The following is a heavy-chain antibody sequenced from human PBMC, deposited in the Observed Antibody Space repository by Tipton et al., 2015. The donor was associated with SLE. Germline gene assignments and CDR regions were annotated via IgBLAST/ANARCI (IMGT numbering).Heavy chain of an antibody. D-gene: IGHD4-17*01. CDR2: INPNSGGT. Sequence: QLVQSGAEVKKPGASVKVSCKASGYTFTGYYMHWVRQAPGQGLEWMGWINPNSGGTNYAQKFQGRVTMTRDTSISTAYMELSRLRSEDTAVYCCARAPSEKYGDYPFDYWGQGTLVTVSS. V-gene: IGHV1-2*02. J-gene: IGHJ4*02. CDR1: GYTFTGYY. CDR3: ARAPSEKYGDYPFDY.